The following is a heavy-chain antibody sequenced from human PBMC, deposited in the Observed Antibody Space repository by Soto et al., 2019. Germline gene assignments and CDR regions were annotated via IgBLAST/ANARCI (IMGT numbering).Heavy chain of an antibody. CDR3: VSDRGYGHPSVPYS. Sequence: QAQLVESGGGVVQPGRSLRLSCAASGFAFSSYGMHWVRQAPGTGLEWVAVISYDGSLQHYADSVKGRFTISRDNSKNMVLLRMSSLRAEDTAVYYCVSDRGYGHPSVPYSWGQGTLVSVSS. D-gene: IGHD3-10*01. J-gene: IGHJ4*02. CDR2: ISYDGSLQ. V-gene: IGHV3-30*03. CDR1: GFAFSSYG.